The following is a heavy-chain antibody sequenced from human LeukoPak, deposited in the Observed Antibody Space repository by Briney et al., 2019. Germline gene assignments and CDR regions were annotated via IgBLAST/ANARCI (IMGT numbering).Heavy chain of an antibody. CDR2: ISHTGNT. CDR1: GDSIFSRNW. CDR3: ARDGNAL. D-gene: IGHD1-1*01. V-gene: IGHV4-4*02. Sequence: SGTLSLPCVVSGDSIFSRNWWSWVRQPPGKGLEWIGEISHTGNTKYHPSLKSRVTISLDESKNQFSLRLTSVTAADTAVYYCARDGNALWGQGTLVTVSS. J-gene: IGHJ4*02.